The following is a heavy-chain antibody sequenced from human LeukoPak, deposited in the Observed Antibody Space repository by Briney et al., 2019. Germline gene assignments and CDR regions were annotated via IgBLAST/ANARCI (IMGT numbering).Heavy chain of an antibody. Sequence: SETLSLTCAVYGYSISSGYYWGWIRQPPGKGLEWIGNIYHSGSTYYNPSLKSRVTMSVDSSKYHFSLNLSSVTAADTAVYYCARDLTYGGNSPRFDYWGQGTLVTVSS. V-gene: IGHV4-38-2*02. CDR2: IYHSGST. D-gene: IGHD4-23*01. CDR3: ARDLTYGGNSPRFDY. CDR1: GYSISSGYY. J-gene: IGHJ4*02.